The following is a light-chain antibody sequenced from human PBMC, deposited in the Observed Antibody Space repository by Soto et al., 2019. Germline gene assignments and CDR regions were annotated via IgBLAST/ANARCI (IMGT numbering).Light chain of an antibody. Sequence: EIVMTQSPATLSVSPGERASLSCWASQSVSSNLAWYQQKPGQTPRLLIYATSTRATSIPASFSGSGSGTEFTLTISSLQSEDFAVYYCQHYNNWPLTFGGGTKVDI. J-gene: IGKJ4*01. CDR3: QHYNNWPLT. V-gene: IGKV3-15*01. CDR2: ATS. CDR1: QSVSSN.